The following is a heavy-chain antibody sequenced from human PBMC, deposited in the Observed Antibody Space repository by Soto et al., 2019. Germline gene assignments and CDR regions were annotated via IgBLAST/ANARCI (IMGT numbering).Heavy chain of an antibody. J-gene: IGHJ4*02. V-gene: IGHV1-18*01. Sequence: QVQLVQSGAEVKKPGASVKVSCKASGYTFTTYGLSWVRQAPGQGLEWMGWISAHNGNTNYARKFQGRLTMTTDTSTSTAYMELRSLRSDDTAVYFCARYTIYYGSGGCTLWGQGTLVTVSS. D-gene: IGHD3-22*01. CDR3: ARYTIYYGSGGCTL. CDR1: GYTFTTYG. CDR2: ISAHNGNT.